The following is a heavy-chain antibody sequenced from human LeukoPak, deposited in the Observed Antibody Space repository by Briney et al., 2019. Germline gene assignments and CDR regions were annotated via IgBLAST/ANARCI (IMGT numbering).Heavy chain of an antibody. J-gene: IGHJ4*02. CDR1: GFTFSSYA. Sequence: GRSLRLSCAASGFTFSSYAMHWVRQAPGKGLEWVAVISYDGSNKYYADSVKGRFTISRDNSKNTLYLQMNSLRAEDTAVYYCASMYSSSWNNIDYWGQGTLVTVSS. CDR3: ASMYSSSWNNIDY. D-gene: IGHD6-13*01. CDR2: ISYDGSNK. V-gene: IGHV3-30-3*01.